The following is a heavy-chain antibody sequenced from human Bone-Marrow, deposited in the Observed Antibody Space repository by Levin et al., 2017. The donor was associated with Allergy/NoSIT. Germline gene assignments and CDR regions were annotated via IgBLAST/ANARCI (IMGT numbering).Heavy chain of an antibody. J-gene: IGHJ5*02. CDR2: IFTTGST. D-gene: IGHD3-10*01. V-gene: IGHV4-4*07. Sequence: PSETLSLTCLVSGGSNSNYYWSWIRQPAGKGLEWIGNIFTTGSTNYNPSLKNRVTMSMGPSKTQFPLNLTSVTAADTAVYYCARGGNWFDPWGQGTPVTVSS. CDR3: ARGGNWFDP. CDR1: GGSNSNYY.